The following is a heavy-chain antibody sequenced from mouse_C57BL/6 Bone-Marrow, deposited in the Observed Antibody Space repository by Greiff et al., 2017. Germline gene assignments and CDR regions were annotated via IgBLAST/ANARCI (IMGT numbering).Heavy chain of an antibody. Sequence: VKLVESGPELVKPGASVKISCKASGYAFSSSWMNWVKQRPGKGLEWIGRIYPGDGDTNYNGKFKGKATLTADKSSSTAYMQLSSLTSEDSAVXFCARSRVYYYGSSYVHCYFDVWGTGTTVTVSS. CDR1: GYAFSSSW. CDR3: ARSRVYYYGSSYVHCYFDV. CDR2: IYPGDGDT. D-gene: IGHD1-1*01. V-gene: IGHV1-82*01. J-gene: IGHJ1*03.